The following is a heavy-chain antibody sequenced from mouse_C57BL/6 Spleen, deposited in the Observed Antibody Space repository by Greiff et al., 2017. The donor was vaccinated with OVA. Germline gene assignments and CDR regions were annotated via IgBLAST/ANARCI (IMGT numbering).Heavy chain of an antibody. D-gene: IGHD3-2*02. J-gene: IGHJ2*01. Sequence: VQLQQSGPELVKPGASVKISCKASGYAFSSSWMNWVKQRPGKGLEWIGRIYPGDGDTNYNGKFKGKATLTADKSSSTAYMQLSSLTSEDSAVYFCADSSGDYWGQGTTLTVSS. V-gene: IGHV1-82*01. CDR3: ADSSGDY. CDR2: IYPGDGDT. CDR1: GYAFSSSW.